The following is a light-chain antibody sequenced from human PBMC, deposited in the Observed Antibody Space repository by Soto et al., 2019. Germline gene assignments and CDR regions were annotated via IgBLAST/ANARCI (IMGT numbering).Light chain of an antibody. CDR1: QSVNSK. V-gene: IGKV3-15*01. CDR3: QQYNNWWT. CDR2: VAS. Sequence: EIVMTQSPATLSVSPGERATLSCRAGQSVNSKLAWYQQKLGWAPRLLIYVASTRATGIPARFSGSGSGTEFTLTISRLQAEDFAVYYCQQYNNWWTFGQGTKVEIK. J-gene: IGKJ1*01.